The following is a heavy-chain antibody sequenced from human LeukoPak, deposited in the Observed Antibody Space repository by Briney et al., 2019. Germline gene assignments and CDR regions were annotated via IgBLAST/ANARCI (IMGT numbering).Heavy chain of an antibody. V-gene: IGHV1-2*02. Sequence: ASVKVSYKASGYRFTSLYVHWVRQAPGQGPEWMGWINPNSGDTQYAQKFKGRVTMTRDTSITTAYTQLSGLTSDDTAVYYCAREPPAYCGFDCYVLGYWGQGTLVTVSS. CDR2: INPNSGDT. CDR1: GYRFTSLY. CDR3: AREPPAYCGFDCYVLGY. D-gene: IGHD2-21*02. J-gene: IGHJ4*02.